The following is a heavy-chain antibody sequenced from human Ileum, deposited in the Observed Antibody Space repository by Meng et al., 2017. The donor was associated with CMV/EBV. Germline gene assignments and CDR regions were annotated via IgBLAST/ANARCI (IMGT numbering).Heavy chain of an antibody. D-gene: IGHD5-12*01. CDR1: GFSFSTSKAG. J-gene: IGHJ4*02. CDR2: IYWDDDT. Sequence: QLPLTEFGPPRLTPTQTLTLTCTFSGFSFSTSKAGVGWIRLPPGKALEWLALIYWDDDTRYNPSLKTRLTITKDTSKNQVILTMTKMDPADTATYFCVHRSYSGQDDYWGQGALVTVSS. V-gene: IGHV2-5*02. CDR3: VHRSYSGQDDY.